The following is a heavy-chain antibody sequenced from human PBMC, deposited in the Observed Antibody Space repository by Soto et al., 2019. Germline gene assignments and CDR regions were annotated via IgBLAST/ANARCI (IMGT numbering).Heavy chain of an antibody. V-gene: IGHV1-69*01. CDR3: ATGGHNDGYNFYPGMDV. CDR2: VIPLFDTA. D-gene: IGHD5-18*01. CDR1: GGIFTNNA. J-gene: IGHJ6*01. Sequence: QVQVVQSGAEVKKPGSSVKVSCKVSGGIFTNNAISWVRQAPGQGLEWLGGVIPLFDTAYSAQIFRGRLRISADRATTTAYMELSGQTSADTAVYFCATGGHNDGYNFYPGMDVWGQGTTVTVAA.